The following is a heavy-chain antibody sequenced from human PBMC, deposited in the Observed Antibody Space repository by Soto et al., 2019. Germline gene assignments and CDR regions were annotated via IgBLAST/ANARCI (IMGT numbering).Heavy chain of an antibody. D-gene: IGHD2-2*01. J-gene: IGHJ3*01. CDR3: LRNPPSLYHLPVRHAFDL. CDR1: GGTFSSYA. V-gene: IGHV1-69*12. Sequence: QVQLVQSGAEVKKPGSSVKVSCKASGGTFSSYAISWVRQAPGQGLEWMGGIIPSFGTAKYAQKFQGRVTLTAEDSTRTACLQLSRLRPEATAAYYCLRNPPSLYHLPVRHAFDLWGQGTMVTVSS. CDR2: IIPSFGTA.